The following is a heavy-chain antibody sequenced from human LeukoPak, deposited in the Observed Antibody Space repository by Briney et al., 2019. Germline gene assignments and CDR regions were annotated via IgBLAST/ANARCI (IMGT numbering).Heavy chain of an antibody. CDR1: GFIFSDYS. CDR3: AKRKYESSGYHDY. CDR2: VTGSGVSS. J-gene: IGHJ4*02. Sequence: PGGSLRLSCAASGFIFSDYSMSWVRQAPGKGLEWVSSVTGSGVSSDYADSVKGRFTISRDNSKNTLYLYMNTLRAEDTAVYYCAKRKYESSGYHDYWGQETLVPVSS. D-gene: IGHD3-22*01. V-gene: IGHV3-23*01.